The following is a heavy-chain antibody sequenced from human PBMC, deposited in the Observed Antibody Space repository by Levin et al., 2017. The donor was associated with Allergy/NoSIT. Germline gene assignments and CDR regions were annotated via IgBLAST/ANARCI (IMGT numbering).Heavy chain of an antibody. CDR3: AGSTDYYYYMDV. CDR1: GFTFSSYG. CDR2: ISYDGSNK. J-gene: IGHJ6*03. D-gene: IGHD2-15*01. Sequence: PGGSLRLSCAASGFTFSSYGMHWVRQAPGKGLEWVAVISYDGSNKYYADSVKGRFTISRDNSKNTLYLQMNSLRAEDTAVYYCAGSTDYYYYMDVWGKGTTVTVSS. V-gene: IGHV3-30*03.